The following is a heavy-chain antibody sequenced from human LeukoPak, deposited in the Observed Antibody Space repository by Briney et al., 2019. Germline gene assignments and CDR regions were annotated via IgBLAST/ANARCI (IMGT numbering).Heavy chain of an antibody. CDR2: INHSGST. D-gene: IGHD5-18*01. V-gene: IGHV4-34*01. CDR1: GGSFSGYY. J-gene: IGHJ4*02. CDR3: AYKRGYSYGYIDY. Sequence: PSETLSLTCAVYGGSFSGYYWSWIPHPPGKGLEWIGEINHSGSTNYNPSLKSRVTISVDTSKNQFSLKLSSVTAADTAVYYCAYKRGYSYGYIDYWGQGTLVTVSS.